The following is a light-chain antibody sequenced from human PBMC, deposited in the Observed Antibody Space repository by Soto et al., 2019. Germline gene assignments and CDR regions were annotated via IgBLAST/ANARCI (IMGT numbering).Light chain of an antibody. J-gene: IGKJ1*01. CDR2: DAS. CDR1: QSISSW. Sequence: DIQMTQSPSTLSASVGDRVTTTCRASQSISSWLAWYQQKPGKAPKLLIYDASSLESGVPSRFSGSGSGTEFTLTISSLQPDDFATYYCQQYNSYSPWTFGQGTKVDIK. CDR3: QQYNSYSPWT. V-gene: IGKV1-5*01.